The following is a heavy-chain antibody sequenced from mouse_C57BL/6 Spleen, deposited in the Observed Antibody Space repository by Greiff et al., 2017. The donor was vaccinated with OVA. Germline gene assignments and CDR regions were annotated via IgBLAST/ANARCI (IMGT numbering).Heavy chain of an antibody. CDR2: ISNGGGST. J-gene: IGHJ2*01. V-gene: IGHV5-12*01. Sequence: EVKLMESGGGLVQPGGSLKLSCAASGFTFSDYYMYWVRQTPEKRLEWVAYISNGGGSTYYPDTVKGRFTISRDNAKNTLYLQMSRLKSEDTAMYYCARSSGYDFDYWGQGTTLTVSS. CDR3: ARSSGYDFDY. CDR1: GFTFSDYY. D-gene: IGHD3-2*02.